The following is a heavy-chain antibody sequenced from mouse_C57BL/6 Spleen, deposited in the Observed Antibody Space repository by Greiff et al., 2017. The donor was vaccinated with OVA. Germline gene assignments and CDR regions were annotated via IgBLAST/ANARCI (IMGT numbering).Heavy chain of an antibody. CDR1: GFTFSSYA. Sequence: EVMLVESGGGLVKPGGSLKLSCAASGFTFSSYAMSWVRQTPEKRLEWVATISDGGSYTYYPDNVKGRFTISRDNAKNNLYLQMSHLKSEDTAMYYCARDEGDGSFDYWGQGTTLTVSS. CDR2: ISDGGSYT. D-gene: IGHD1-1*01. CDR3: ARDEGDGSFDY. J-gene: IGHJ2*01. V-gene: IGHV5-4*01.